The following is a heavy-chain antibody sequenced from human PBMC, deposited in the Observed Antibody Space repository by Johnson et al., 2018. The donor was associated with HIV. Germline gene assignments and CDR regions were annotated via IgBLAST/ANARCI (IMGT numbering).Heavy chain of an antibody. CDR2: IKSKSDGGTT. V-gene: IGHV3-15*01. CDR1: GFTFSNAW. J-gene: IGHJ3*02. D-gene: IGHD3-16*01. Sequence: VQLVESGGGLVKPGGSLRLSCAAAGFTFSNAWMRWVRQAPGKVLEWVGRIKSKSDGGTTDYAAPVNGSFTISSDDSKNTLYLQMNSLRAEDTAVEYCAKVGDSPDAVDIWGQGTVVAVPS. CDR3: AKVGDSPDAVDI.